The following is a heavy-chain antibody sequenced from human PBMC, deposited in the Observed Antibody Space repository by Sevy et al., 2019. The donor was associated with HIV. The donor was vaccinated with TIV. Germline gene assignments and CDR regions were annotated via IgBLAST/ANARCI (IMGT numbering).Heavy chain of an antibody. V-gene: IGHV3-7*01. D-gene: IGHD6-13*01. Sequence: GESLKISCAASGFTFSSHWMSWVRQAPGKGLGWVANIKQDGSDKYYVDSVKGRFTISRDNTKNSLSLQMNSQRAEDTAVYYCARDTGGIGMDVWGQGTTVTVSS. CDR2: IKQDGSDK. CDR3: ARDTGGIGMDV. J-gene: IGHJ6*02. CDR1: GFTFSSHW.